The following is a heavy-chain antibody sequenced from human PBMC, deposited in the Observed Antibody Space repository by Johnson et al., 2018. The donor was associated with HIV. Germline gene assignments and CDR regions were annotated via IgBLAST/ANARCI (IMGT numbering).Heavy chain of an antibody. CDR2: INSDGSST. V-gene: IGHV3-74*01. CDR1: GFTFSSYW. D-gene: IGHD3-22*01. Sequence: VQLVESGGGLVQPGGSLRLSCAASGFTFSSYWMHWVRQAPGKGLVWVSRINSDGSSTSYADSVKGRFTISRDNAKNTLYLQMNSLRAEDTAVYYCAKGIPKYDSRGYDAFDIWGQGTMVTVSS. J-gene: IGHJ3*02. CDR3: AKGIPKYDSRGYDAFDI.